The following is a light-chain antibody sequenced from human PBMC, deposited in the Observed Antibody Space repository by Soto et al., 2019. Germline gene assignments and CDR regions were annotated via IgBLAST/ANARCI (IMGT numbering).Light chain of an antibody. CDR1: SSDVGNYKY. J-gene: IGLJ1*01. CDR3: FSYTSSGTYV. Sequence: QSVLTQSASVSGSPGQSITISCTGTSSDVGNYKYVSWYQQHPGKAPKLMIYEVSNRPSGVSNRFSGSKSGNTASLTISGLQAEDETDYYCFSYTSSGTYVFGTGTKVTV. V-gene: IGLV2-14*01. CDR2: EVS.